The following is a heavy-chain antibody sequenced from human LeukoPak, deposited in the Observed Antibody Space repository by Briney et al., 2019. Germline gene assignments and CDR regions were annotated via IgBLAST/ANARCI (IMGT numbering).Heavy chain of an antibody. V-gene: IGHV1-69*13. D-gene: IGHD2-15*01. CDR3: ARTGSGGSCYSN. CDR2: IIPIFGTA. Sequence: SVKVSCKASGGTFSSYAISWVRQAPGQGLEWMGGIIPIFGTANYAQKFQGRVTITADESTSTAYMELSSLRSEDTAVYYCARTGSGGSCYSNWGQGTLVTVSS. CDR1: GGTFSSYA. J-gene: IGHJ4*02.